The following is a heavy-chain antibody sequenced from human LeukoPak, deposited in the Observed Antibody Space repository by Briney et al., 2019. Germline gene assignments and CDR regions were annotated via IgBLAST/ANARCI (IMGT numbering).Heavy chain of an antibody. D-gene: IGHD6-19*01. CDR1: GFTFSNYA. Sequence: GGSLRLSCAASGFTFSNYALSWVRQAPGKGLEGVSAISGSGGGTYYADSVKGRFTISRDNSKNTLYLQMSSLSTEDTAVYYCAKTTTGYSSGRYPGWPVDSWGQGTLVTVSS. J-gene: IGHJ4*02. CDR2: ISGSGGGT. V-gene: IGHV3-23*01. CDR3: AKTTTGYSSGRYPGWPVDS.